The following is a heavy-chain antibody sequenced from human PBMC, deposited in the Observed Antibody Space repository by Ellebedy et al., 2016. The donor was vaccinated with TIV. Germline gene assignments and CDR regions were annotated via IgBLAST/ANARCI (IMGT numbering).Heavy chain of an antibody. V-gene: IGHV3-64*04. CDR3: ARGFSARYCSSTTCYQSYYSYGMDV. CDR1: GFILSDHA. Sequence: GGSLRLSCSASGFILSDHAMYWVRQAPGKGLECVSAISSYENITYYADSVKGRFTISRDTSRNTLYLQMNSLRAEDTAVYYCARGFSARYCSSTTCYQSYYSYGMDVWGQGTTVTVSS. CDR2: ISSYENIT. J-gene: IGHJ6*02. D-gene: IGHD2-2*01.